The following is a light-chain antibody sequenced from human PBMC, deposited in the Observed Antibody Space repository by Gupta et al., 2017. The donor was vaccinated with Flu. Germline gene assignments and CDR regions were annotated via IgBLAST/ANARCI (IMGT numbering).Light chain of an antibody. J-gene: IGKJ2*01. V-gene: IGKV4-1*01. CDR1: QSVLNFSNNKNY. CDR3: QQYYNPPYT. Sequence: SLGERTTINCKSSQSVLNFSNNKNYITWYQQKPGQPPKLLIYWASTRGDGVPERFSGSGSGTDFTLTISSLQAEDVAVYFCQQYYNPPYTFGQGTKLEL. CDR2: WAS.